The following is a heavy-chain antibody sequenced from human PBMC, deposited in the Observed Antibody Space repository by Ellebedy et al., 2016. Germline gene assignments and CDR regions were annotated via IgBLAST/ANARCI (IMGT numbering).Heavy chain of an antibody. V-gene: IGHV3-15*01. Sequence: GESLKISXAASGLTFSKTWMTWVRQAPGKGLEWVGRIKSKTDGGTRDYAAPVKGRFIISRDDSKNTLYLQMNSLRAEDTAVYYCARVPYDSGSYRVDYWGQGALVTVSS. J-gene: IGHJ4*02. CDR1: GLTFSKTW. CDR2: IKSKTDGGTR. CDR3: ARVPYDSGSYRVDY. D-gene: IGHD3-10*01.